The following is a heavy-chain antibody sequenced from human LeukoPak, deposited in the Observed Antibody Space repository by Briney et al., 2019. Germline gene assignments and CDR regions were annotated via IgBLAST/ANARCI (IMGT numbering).Heavy chain of an antibody. CDR3: ARNNGMDV. V-gene: IGHV3-7*03. J-gene: IGHJ6*02. Sequence: GGSLRLSCAASGFALSSHWMTWARKVPGRGPEWVANVNRDGSETYYLDSVKGRFTISKDNAKNSLYLQMNSLGAEDTALYHCARNNGMDVWGQGTTVIVSS. CDR1: GFALSSHW. CDR2: VNRDGSET.